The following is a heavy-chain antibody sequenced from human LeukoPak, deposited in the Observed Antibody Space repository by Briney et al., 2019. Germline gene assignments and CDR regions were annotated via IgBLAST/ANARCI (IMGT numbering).Heavy chain of an antibody. D-gene: IGHD1-1*01. V-gene: IGHV3-7*01. J-gene: IGHJ4*02. Sequence: PGGSLRLSCAASGFTFSSYWMSWVRQAPGKGLEWVANIRHDGSEKYYVDSVKGRFTISRDNAKDSLYLQMNSLRVEDTAVYYFARGGAKQYNFRGQGTLVTVSS. CDR3: ARGGAKQYNF. CDR2: IRHDGSEK. CDR1: GFTFSSYW.